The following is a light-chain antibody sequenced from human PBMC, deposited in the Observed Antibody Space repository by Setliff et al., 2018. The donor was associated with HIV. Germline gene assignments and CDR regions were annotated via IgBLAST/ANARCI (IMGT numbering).Light chain of an antibody. CDR2: ENN. J-gene: IGLJ1*01. CDR1: SSNIANDY. V-gene: IGLV1-51*02. CDR3: GAWDNSLSVYV. Sequence: QSVLTQPPSVSAAPGQKVTISCSGSSSNIANDYVSWFQQVPGTAPKLLIYENNKLPSGTPERVSASKSGTSATLGITGLQNGDEADYYCGAWDNSLSVYVFGTGTKVTVL.